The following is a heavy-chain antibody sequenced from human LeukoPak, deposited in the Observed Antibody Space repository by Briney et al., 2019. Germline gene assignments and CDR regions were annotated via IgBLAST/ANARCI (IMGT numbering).Heavy chain of an antibody. D-gene: IGHD2-8*01. CDR3: ARVMVYGGYYYYGMDV. J-gene: IGHJ6*02. Sequence: SETLSLTCTVSGGSISSYYWSWIRQPPGEGLERIGYIYYSGSTNYNPSLKSRVTISVDTSKNQFSLKLSSVTAEDTAVYYCARVMVYGGYYYYGMDVWGQGTTVTVSS. CDR2: IYYSGST. CDR1: GGSISSYY. V-gene: IGHV4-59*01.